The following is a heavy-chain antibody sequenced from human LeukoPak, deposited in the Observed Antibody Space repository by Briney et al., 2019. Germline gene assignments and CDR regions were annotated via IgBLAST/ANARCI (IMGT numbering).Heavy chain of an antibody. CDR1: GFTFKTYA. Sequence: GGSLRLSCAASGFTFKTYAMIWVRQAPGKGLEGVAGINFSGEHTYYADSVKGRSTISRDNYKNTLSLQINSLRAEDTAVYYCAKDDSGTFDHFDYWGQGTLVTVSS. J-gene: IGHJ4*02. CDR3: AKDDSGTFDHFDY. CDR2: INFSGEHT. V-gene: IGHV3-23*01. D-gene: IGHD1-26*01.